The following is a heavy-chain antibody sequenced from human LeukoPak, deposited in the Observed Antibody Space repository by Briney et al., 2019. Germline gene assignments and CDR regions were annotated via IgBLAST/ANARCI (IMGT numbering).Heavy chain of an antibody. J-gene: IGHJ6*02. CDR2: MNPNSGNT. V-gene: IGHV1-8*01. CDR3: ARDVDTATYYGMDV. Sequence: ASVKVSCKASGYTFTSYDIVWVRQATGQGLEWMGWMNPNSGNTGYAQKFQGRVTMTRNTSISTAYMELSSLRSEDTAVYYCARDVDTATYYGMDVWGQGTTVTVSS. D-gene: IGHD5-18*01. CDR1: GYTFTSYD.